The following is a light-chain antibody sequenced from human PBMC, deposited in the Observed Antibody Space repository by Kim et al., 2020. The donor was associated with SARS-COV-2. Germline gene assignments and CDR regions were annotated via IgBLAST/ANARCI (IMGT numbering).Light chain of an antibody. J-gene: IGLJ3*02. CDR2: GNT. Sequence: RVTISCTGTNSNIGAGYEVHWYQQLPGTAPKLLIHGNTNRPSGVPDRFSGSKSHTSASLAITGLQADDEADYYCLSYDSSLSGWVFGGGTKVTVL. V-gene: IGLV1-40*01. CDR3: LSYDSSLSGWV. CDR1: NSNIGAGYE.